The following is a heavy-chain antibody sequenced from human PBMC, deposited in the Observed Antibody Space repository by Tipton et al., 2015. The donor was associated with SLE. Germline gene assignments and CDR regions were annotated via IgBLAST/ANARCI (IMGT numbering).Heavy chain of an antibody. CDR3: ARSEVVSALPDY. D-gene: IGHD2-21*01. Sequence: TLSLTCTVSGGSISSYYWSWIRQPPGKGLEWVGDIYSGGSPSYNPSLKSRATISVDTSKIQFSLKVTYVTAADTAVYFCARSEVVSALPDYWGQGTLVTVSS. CDR1: GGSISSYY. V-gene: IGHV4-59*01. CDR2: IYSGGSP. J-gene: IGHJ4*02.